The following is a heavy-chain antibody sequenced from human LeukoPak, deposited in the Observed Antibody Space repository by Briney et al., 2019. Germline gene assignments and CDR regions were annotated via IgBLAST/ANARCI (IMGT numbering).Heavy chain of an antibody. Sequence: PGGSLRLSCTTSKFNFNSYGMTWVRQAPGKGLEWVSSISGSGGSTQYAASVQGRFTISRDNSENTLYLQMNSLRAEDTAVYYCAKDPNGDYIGTFDIWGQGTMVTVSS. D-gene: IGHD4-17*01. V-gene: IGHV3-23*01. CDR1: KFNFNSYG. J-gene: IGHJ3*02. CDR3: AKDPNGDYIGTFDI. CDR2: ISGSGGST.